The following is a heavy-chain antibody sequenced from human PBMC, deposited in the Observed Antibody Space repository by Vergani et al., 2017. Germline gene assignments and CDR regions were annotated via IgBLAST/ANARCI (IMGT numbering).Heavy chain of an antibody. CDR1: GGTFSSYA. D-gene: IGHD1-7*01. V-gene: IGHV1-69*01. CDR3: ESRITGTTDLIEFDY. J-gene: IGHJ4*02. CDR2: IIPIFGTA. Sequence: QVQLVQSGAEVKKPGSSVKVSCKASGGTFSSYAISWVRQAPGQGIEWMGGIIPIFGTANYAQKFQGRVTITADESTGTAYMELSSLRSEDTAVSYCESRITGTTDLIEFDYWGQGTLVTVSS.